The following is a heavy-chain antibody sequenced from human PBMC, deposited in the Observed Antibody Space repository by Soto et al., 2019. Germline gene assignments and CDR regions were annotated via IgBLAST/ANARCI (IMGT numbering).Heavy chain of an antibody. CDR2: IMPFFGSG. Sequence: SVKVSCKALRGTFTNYAFSWVRQAPGQGLEWMGGIMPFFGSGNYAQKFQGRINITADESTSSVYLELTSLRSEDTAVYYCARDRAGYYSHFVYWGQGTQVTVS. V-gene: IGHV1-69*13. CDR1: RGTFTNYA. CDR3: ARDRAGYYSHFVY. J-gene: IGHJ4*02. D-gene: IGHD3-22*01.